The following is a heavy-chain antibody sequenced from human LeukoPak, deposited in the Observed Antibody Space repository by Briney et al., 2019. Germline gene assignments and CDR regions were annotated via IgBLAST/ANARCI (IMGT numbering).Heavy chain of an antibody. CDR3: AKDPATTGTTGDYYYYYYMDV. Sequence: PGGSLRLSCAASGFTFSSYGMSWVRQAPGKGLEWVSAISGSGGSTYYADSVKGRFTISRDNSKNTLYLQMNSLRAEDTAVYYCAKDPATTGTTGDYYYYYYMDVWGKGTTVTISS. D-gene: IGHD1-1*01. CDR1: GFTFSSYG. J-gene: IGHJ6*03. CDR2: ISGSGGST. V-gene: IGHV3-23*01.